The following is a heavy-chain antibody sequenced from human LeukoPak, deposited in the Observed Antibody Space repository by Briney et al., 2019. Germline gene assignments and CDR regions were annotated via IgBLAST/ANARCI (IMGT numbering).Heavy chain of an antibody. Sequence: SETLSLTCAVYGGSFSGYYWSWIRQPPGKGLEWIGEINHSGSTNYNPSLKSRVTISVDASKNQFSLKLSSVTAADTAVCYCARVGYSYGWFDPWGQGTLVTVSS. CDR3: ARVGYSYGWFDP. CDR2: INHSGST. D-gene: IGHD5-18*01. CDR1: GGSFSGYY. V-gene: IGHV4-34*01. J-gene: IGHJ5*02.